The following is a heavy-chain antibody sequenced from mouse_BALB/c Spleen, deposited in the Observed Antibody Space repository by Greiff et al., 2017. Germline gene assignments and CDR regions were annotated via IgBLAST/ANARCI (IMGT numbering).Heavy chain of an antibody. V-gene: IGHV5-12-2*01. CDR2: ISNGGGST. CDR3: ARHGYYYGSSPYAMDY. D-gene: IGHD1-1*01. J-gene: IGHJ4*01. Sequence: EVKLMESGGGLVQPGGSLKLSCAASGFTFSSYTMSWVRQTPEKRLEWVAYISNGGGSTYYPDTVKGRFTISRDNAKNTLYLQMSSLKSEDTAMYYCARHGYYYGSSPYAMDYWGQGTSVTVSP. CDR1: GFTFSSYT.